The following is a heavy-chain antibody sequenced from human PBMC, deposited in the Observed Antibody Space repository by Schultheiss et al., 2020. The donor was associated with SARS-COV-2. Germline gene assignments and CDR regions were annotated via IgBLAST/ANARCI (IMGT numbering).Heavy chain of an antibody. CDR3: ARVGGTTVPSYYFDY. CDR1: GGSISSGGYY. V-gene: IGHV4-39*07. CDR2: INHSGST. J-gene: IGHJ4*02. D-gene: IGHD4-17*01. Sequence: SETLSLTCAVSGGSISSGGYYWGWIRQSPGKGLEWIGEINHSGSTNYNPSLKSRVTISVDRSKNQFSLKLSSVTAADTAVYYCARVGGTTVPSYYFDYWGQGTLVTVSS.